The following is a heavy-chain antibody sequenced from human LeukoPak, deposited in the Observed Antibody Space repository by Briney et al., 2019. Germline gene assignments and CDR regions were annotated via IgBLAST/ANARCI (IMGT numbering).Heavy chain of an antibody. J-gene: IGHJ3*02. CDR3: ATNRQIMILGVVIMPAFDI. D-gene: IGHD3-3*01. V-gene: IGHV1-24*01. CDR1: GYTLTQLS. Sequence: ASVKVSCKVCGYTLTQLSVHWVRQAPGKGLEWMGGFDVEDGEIIYAQKFQGRVTMTEDTSTDTAYMELSSLRSEDTAVYYCATNRQIMILGVVIMPAFDIWGQGTMVTVSS. CDR2: FDVEDGEI.